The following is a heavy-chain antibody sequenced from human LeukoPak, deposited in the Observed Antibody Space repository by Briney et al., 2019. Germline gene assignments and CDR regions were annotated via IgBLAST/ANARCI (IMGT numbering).Heavy chain of an antibody. CDR3: ARESGPVTSEVDFDY. Sequence: GGSLTPSCSAYRFTLSNYGMQWDRQAQGKVLEWVAFIRYKGRNKYYADSAKGRFTISRDKSTNTQYLQMNSLRAEDTAVYYCARESGPVTSEVDFDYWGQGTLVTVSS. V-gene: IGHV3-30*02. D-gene: IGHD4-17*01. J-gene: IGHJ4*02. CDR2: IRYKGRNK. CDR1: RFTLSNYG.